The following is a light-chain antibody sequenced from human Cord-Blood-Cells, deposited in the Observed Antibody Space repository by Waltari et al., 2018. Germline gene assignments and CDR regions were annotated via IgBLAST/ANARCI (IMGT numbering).Light chain of an antibody. V-gene: IGKV1-6*01. CDR1: QGIRND. CDR3: LQDYNYPPT. J-gene: IGKJ1*01. Sequence: AIQMTQSPSSLSASVGARVTITCRASQGIRNDLGWYQQKPGKAPKLLIYAASSLQSGVPSRFSGSGSGADFTLTISSLQPEDFATYYCLQDYNYPPTFGQGTKVEIK. CDR2: AAS.